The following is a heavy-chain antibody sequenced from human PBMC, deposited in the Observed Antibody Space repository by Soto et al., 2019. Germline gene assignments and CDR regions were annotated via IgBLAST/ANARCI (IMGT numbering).Heavy chain of an antibody. CDR3: ARGMSDGFGEVS. Sequence: QVQLVQSGAEVKKPGASVKVSCKTSGYTFTNDDINWVRQAAGQGLEWIGWMSPNSGNTGYAQKFQGRVTLTRDTSISTAYMDLSSLRSEDTAVYYCARGMSDGFGEVSWGQGTLVTVSS. J-gene: IGHJ5*02. D-gene: IGHD3-10*01. CDR1: GYTFTNDD. V-gene: IGHV1-8*02. CDR2: MSPNSGNT.